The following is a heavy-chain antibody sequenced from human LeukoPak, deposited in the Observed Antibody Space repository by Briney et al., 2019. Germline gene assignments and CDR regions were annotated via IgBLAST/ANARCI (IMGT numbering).Heavy chain of an antibody. J-gene: IGHJ4*02. D-gene: IGHD1-26*01. V-gene: IGHV3-15*01. CDR1: GFTFINAW. Sequence: AGGSLRLSCAASGFTFINAWMAWVRQAPGKGLEWVGRIKAKPHGGTTDYAAPVKGRFTISRDDSKNTLYLQMNSLKTEDTAVYYCTTDGVGIEGATFDYWGRGILVTVSS. CDR3: TTDGVGIEGATFDY. CDR2: IKAKPHGGTT.